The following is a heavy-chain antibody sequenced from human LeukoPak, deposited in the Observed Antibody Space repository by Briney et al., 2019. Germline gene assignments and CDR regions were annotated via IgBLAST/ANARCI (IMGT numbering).Heavy chain of an antibody. CDR1: GGSISSYY. CDR2: IYYSGST. J-gene: IGHJ3*02. V-gene: IGHV4-59*01. Sequence: SETLSLTCTVSGGSISSYYWSWIRQPPGKGLEWIGYIYYSGSTNYNPSLKSRVTISVDTSKNQFSLKLSSVTAADTAVYYCARGVPAAIGNDAFDIWGQGTMVTVSS. CDR3: ARGVPAAIGNDAFDI. D-gene: IGHD2-2*02.